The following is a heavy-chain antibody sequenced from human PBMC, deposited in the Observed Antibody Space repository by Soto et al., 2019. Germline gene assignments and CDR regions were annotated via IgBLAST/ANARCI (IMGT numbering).Heavy chain of an antibody. V-gene: IGHV3-30-3*01. CDR3: ARDQARGIAAAGTVY. J-gene: IGHJ4*02. Sequence: GGSLRLSCAASGFTFSSYAMHWVRQAPGKGLEWVAVISYDGSNKYYADSVKGRFTISRDNSKNTLYLQMNSLRAEDTAVYYCARDQARGIAAAGTVYWGQGTLVTVSS. D-gene: IGHD6-13*01. CDR2: ISYDGSNK. CDR1: GFTFSSYA.